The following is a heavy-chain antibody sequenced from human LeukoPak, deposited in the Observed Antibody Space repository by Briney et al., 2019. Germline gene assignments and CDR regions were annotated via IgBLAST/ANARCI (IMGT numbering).Heavy chain of an antibody. Sequence: GGSLRLSCAASGFTFSSYAMSWVRQAPGKGLEWVSAISGSGGSTYYADSVKGRFTISRDNSKNTLYLQMNSLRAEDTAVYYCARLSGSYPYGMDAWGQGTTVTVSS. V-gene: IGHV3-23*01. CDR3: ARLSGSYPYGMDA. J-gene: IGHJ6*02. CDR2: ISGSGGST. CDR1: GFTFSSYA. D-gene: IGHD1-26*01.